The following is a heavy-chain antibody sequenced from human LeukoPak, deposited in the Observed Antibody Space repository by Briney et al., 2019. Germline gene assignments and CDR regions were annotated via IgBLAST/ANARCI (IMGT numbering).Heavy chain of an antibody. Sequence: SETLSLTCTVSGGSISSYYWSWIRQPPGKGLEWIGYIYYSGSTNYNPSLESRVTISVDTSKNQFSLKLSSVTAADTAVYYCARGRYYFDYWGQGTLVTVSS. J-gene: IGHJ4*02. CDR2: IYYSGST. CDR1: GGSISSYY. D-gene: IGHD3-10*01. V-gene: IGHV4-59*01. CDR3: ARGRYYFDY.